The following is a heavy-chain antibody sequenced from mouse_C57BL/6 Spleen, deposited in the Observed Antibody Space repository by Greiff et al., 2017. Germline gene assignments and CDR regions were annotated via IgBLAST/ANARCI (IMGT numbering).Heavy chain of an antibody. CDR1: GYAFSSSW. V-gene: IGHV1-82*01. D-gene: IGHD4-1*01. J-gene: IGHJ1*03. Sequence: QVQLQQSGPELVKPGASVKISCKASGYAFSSSWMNWVKQRPGKGLEWIGRIYPGDGDTNYNGKFKGKATLTADKSSSTAYMQLSSLTSEDSAVYYCARKCWDDWYFDVWGTGTTVTVSS. CDR2: IYPGDGDT. CDR3: ARKCWDDWYFDV.